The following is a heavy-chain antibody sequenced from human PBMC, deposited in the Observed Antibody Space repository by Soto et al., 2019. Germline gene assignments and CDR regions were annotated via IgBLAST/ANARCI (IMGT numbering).Heavy chain of an antibody. J-gene: IGHJ1*01. Sequence: PGGSLRLSCVASGFTFSSYWMHWVRQAPGKGLVWVSRIKSGGSTYYADSVKGRFTISRDNSKNTLYLQMNSLRAEDTAVYYCAKGVPGIAVAGTGYFQHWGQGTLVTVSS. V-gene: IGHV3-74*01. CDR3: AKGVPGIAVAGTGYFQH. D-gene: IGHD6-19*01. CDR2: IKSGGST. CDR1: GFTFSSYW.